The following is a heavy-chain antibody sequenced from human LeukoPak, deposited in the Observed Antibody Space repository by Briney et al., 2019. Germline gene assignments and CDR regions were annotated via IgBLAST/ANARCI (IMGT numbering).Heavy chain of an antibody. Sequence: GGSLRLSCAASGFTFDDYAMHWVRQAPGKGLEWVSGISRNSGRIGYADSVKGRFTISRDNAKNSLYLQMSSLRAEDTAAYYCARGRWGSGYYFDYWGQGTLVTVSS. J-gene: IGHJ4*02. CDR3: ARGRWGSGYYFDY. CDR1: GFTFDDYA. D-gene: IGHD6-25*01. V-gene: IGHV3-9*01. CDR2: ISRNSGRI.